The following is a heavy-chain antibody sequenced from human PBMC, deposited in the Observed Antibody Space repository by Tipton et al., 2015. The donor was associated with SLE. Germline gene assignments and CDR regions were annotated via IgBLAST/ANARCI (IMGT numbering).Heavy chain of an antibody. V-gene: IGHV3-53*05. CDR2: MFSGGST. CDR3: ARDPQFYQLLSSYFMDV. Sequence: GSLRLSCAASGFTVGSSFISWFRQPPGKGLEWVSVMFSGGSTYYADSVKGRFTISRDNSKNTLYLQVNSLRAEDTAVYFCARDPQFYQLLSSYFMDVWGKGTTVSVSS. D-gene: IGHD2-2*01. J-gene: IGHJ6*03. CDR1: GFTVGSSF.